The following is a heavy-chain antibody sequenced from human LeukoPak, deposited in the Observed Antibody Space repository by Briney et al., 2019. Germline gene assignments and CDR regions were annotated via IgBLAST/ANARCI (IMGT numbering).Heavy chain of an antibody. CDR1: GGSFSGYY. CDR2: INHSGST. V-gene: IGHV4-34*01. J-gene: IGHJ4*02. Sequence: PSETLSLTCAVYGGSFSGYYWSWIRQHPGKGLEWIGEINHSGSTNYNPSLKSRVTISVDTSKNQFSLKLSSVTAADTAVYYCARGRDIAANWGQGTLVTVSS. D-gene: IGHD6-6*01. CDR3: ARGRDIAAN.